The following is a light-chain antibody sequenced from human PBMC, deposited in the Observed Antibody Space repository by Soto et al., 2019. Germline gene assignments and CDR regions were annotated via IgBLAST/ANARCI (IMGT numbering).Light chain of an antibody. V-gene: IGKV3-15*01. J-gene: IGKJ1*01. CDR1: QSVSSN. CDR3: QQYNNWPPWT. CDR2: GAS. Sequence: EIVVTQSPATLSVSPGERATLSCRASQSVSSNLAWYQQKPGQAPRLLIYGASTRATGIPARFSGSGSGTECTLTISSLQSEDFAVYYCQQYNNWPPWTFGQGTKVEIK.